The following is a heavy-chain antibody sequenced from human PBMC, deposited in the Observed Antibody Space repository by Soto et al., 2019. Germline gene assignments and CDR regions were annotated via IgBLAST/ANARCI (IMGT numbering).Heavy chain of an antibody. CDR1: GFSISDYE. CDR2: ISGSGSTV. J-gene: IGHJ4*02. CDR3: ARNPSGQSVVQLYCDL. D-gene: IGHD2-21*01. Sequence: DVQLVESGGDRAQPGGSLRLSCAASGFSISDYEMNWVRQAPGKGLEWVSYISGSGSTVHYADSVKGRFTISTDDAKISVFLQIITLRVEDASIYYCARNPSGQSVVQLYCDLWGQGTLVTVSS. V-gene: IGHV3-48*03.